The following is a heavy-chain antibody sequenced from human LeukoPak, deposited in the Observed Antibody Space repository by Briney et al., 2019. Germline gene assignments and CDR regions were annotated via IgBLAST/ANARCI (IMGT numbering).Heavy chain of an antibody. Sequence: ASVKVSCKASGYTFTSYAMNWVRQAPGQGLEWMGWISAYNGNTNYAQKLQGRVTMTTDTSTSTAYMELRSLRSDDTAVYYCASSPQGCSGGSCYSLYYFDYWGQGTLVTVSS. CDR3: ASSPQGCSGGSCYSLYYFDY. D-gene: IGHD2-15*01. J-gene: IGHJ4*02. V-gene: IGHV1-18*01. CDR2: ISAYNGNT. CDR1: GYTFTSYA.